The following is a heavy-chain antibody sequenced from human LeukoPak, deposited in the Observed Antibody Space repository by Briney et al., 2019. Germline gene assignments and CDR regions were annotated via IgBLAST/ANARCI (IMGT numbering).Heavy chain of an antibody. D-gene: IGHD6-19*01. V-gene: IGHV3-7*01. CDR2: IKQDGSVK. Sequence: GGSLRLSWAASGFTFSGYWMIWVRQAPGKGLEWVANIKQDGSVKYYVDSVSGRFTISRDNAKNLLYLQMNSLRDEDTAVYYCVRDSGGYSSVWYDAFDVWGRGTKVTVSS. CDR1: GFTFSGYW. CDR3: VRDSGGYSSVWYDAFDV. J-gene: IGHJ3*01.